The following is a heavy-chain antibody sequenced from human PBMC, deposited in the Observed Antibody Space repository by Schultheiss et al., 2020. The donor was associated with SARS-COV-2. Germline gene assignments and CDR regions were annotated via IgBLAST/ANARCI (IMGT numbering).Heavy chain of an antibody. CDR2: IFSNDEK. CDR3: ARIGDIAMWPFDY. Sequence: ETLSLTCAVYGGSFSGYYWSWIRQPPGKALEWLAHIFSNDEKSYSTSLKSRLTISKDTSKSQVVLTMTNMDPVDTATYYCARIGDIAMWPFDYWGQGTLVTVSS. D-gene: IGHD6-13*01. J-gene: IGHJ4*02. V-gene: IGHV2-26*01. CDR1: GGSFSGYYW.